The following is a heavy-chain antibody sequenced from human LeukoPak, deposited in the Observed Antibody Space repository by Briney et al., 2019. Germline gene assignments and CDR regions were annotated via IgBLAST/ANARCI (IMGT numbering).Heavy chain of an antibody. D-gene: IGHD4-17*01. CDR3: ARVSDDGERFWYFDL. Sequence: ASVKVSCKASGYTFTSYYMHWVRQAPGQGLEWMGIINPSGGSTSYAQKFQGRVTMTRDTSTSTVYMELSSLRSEDTAVYYCARVSDDGERFWYFDLWGCGTLVTVSS. CDR1: GYTFTSYY. V-gene: IGHV1-46*01. CDR2: INPSGGST. J-gene: IGHJ2*01.